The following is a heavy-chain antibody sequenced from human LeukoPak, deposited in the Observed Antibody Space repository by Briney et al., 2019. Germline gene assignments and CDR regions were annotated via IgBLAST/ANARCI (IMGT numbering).Heavy chain of an antibody. Sequence: PRRALTLSCVASGITFNYNMNWVRQAWGKGLVWVSSLRNRGGNMDYTDSVKGRFTISRHNAEHSLFLQMNSVRAENTALYYCATYCIRPAGRDFDYWGQGTLVTVSS. J-gene: IGHJ4*02. D-gene: IGHD6-6*01. CDR1: GITFNYN. CDR3: ATYCIRPAGRDFDY. V-gene: IGHV3-21*01. CDR2: LRNRGGNM.